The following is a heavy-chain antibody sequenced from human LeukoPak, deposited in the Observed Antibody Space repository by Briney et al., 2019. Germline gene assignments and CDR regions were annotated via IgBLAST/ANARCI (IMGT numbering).Heavy chain of an antibody. CDR3: ARDVLAATGPF. V-gene: IGHV3-48*01. J-gene: IGHJ4*02. D-gene: IGHD6-13*01. Sequence: PGGSLRLSCAASGFSFSSYSMSWVRQAPGKGLEWVSFISERSNNIYYADSVKGRFTISSDNPKNSVYLQMNSLRAEDTAVYYCARDVLAATGPFWGQGTLVTVSS. CDR2: ISERSNNI. CDR1: GFSFSSYS.